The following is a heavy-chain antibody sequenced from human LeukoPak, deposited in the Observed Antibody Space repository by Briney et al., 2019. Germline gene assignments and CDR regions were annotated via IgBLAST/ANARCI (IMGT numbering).Heavy chain of an antibody. Sequence: PSETLSLTCAVYGGSFSGYYWSWIRQPPGKGLEWIGEINHSGSTNYNPSLKSRVTISVDTSKNQFSLKLSSVTAADTAVYYCAREARRIRWNEQWGQGTLVTVSS. D-gene: IGHD1/OR15-1a*01. V-gene: IGHV4-34*01. CDR3: AREARRIRWNEQ. J-gene: IGHJ4*02. CDR1: GGSFSGYY. CDR2: INHSGST.